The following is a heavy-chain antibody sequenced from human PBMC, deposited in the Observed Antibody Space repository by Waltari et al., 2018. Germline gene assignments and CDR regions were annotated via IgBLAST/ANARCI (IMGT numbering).Heavy chain of an antibody. CDR2: GSTFNADT. CDR3: ARDHRAAAHFDY. Sequence: QVQLVQSGAEVKKPGASVKVSCKASGYTFTNFGISWVRQAPGQSPEWMGWGSTFNADTMYAQNVQGRVTMTTDTSTNTAYMELTSLRSDDTAVYYCARDHRAAAHFDYWGQGTPVIVSS. D-gene: IGHD2-2*01. J-gene: IGHJ4*02. CDR1: GYTFTNFG. V-gene: IGHV1-18*04.